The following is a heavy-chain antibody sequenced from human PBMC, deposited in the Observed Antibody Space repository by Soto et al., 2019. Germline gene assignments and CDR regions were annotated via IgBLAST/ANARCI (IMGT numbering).Heavy chain of an antibody. CDR3: EREVVGGNLQN. CDR1: GYTFTSYD. CDR2: MNPNSGNT. J-gene: IGHJ1*01. D-gene: IGHD2-15*01. Sequence: QVQLVQSGAEVKKPGASVKVSCKASGYTFTSYDINWVRQATGQGLEWMGWMNPNSGNTAYAQKFQGRVTMTRNTSVSTAYMELGCLRSEDTAVYCCEREVVGGNLQNCGQGTVVTVSS. V-gene: IGHV1-8*02.